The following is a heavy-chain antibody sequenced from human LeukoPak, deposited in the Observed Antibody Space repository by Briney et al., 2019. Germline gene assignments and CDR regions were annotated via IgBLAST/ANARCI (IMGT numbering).Heavy chain of an antibody. CDR1: GGSISSSSYY. CDR3: ARRSGYDLARALDY. CDR2: IYYSGST. J-gene: IGHJ4*02. Sequence: PSETLSLTCTVSGGSISSSSYYWGWIRQPPGKGLEWIGSIYYSGSTYYNPSLKSRVTISVDTSKNQFSLKLSSVTAADTAVYYCARRSGYDLARALDYWGQGTLVTVSS. D-gene: IGHD5-12*01. V-gene: IGHV4-39*01.